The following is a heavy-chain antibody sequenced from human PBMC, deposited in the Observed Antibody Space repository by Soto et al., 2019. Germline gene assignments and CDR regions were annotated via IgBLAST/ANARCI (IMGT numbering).Heavy chain of an antibody. Sequence: GASVKVSCKASGYTFTSYAMHWVRQAPGQRLEWMGWINAGKGNTKYSQKFQDRVTITRDTSASTAYMELSSLRSEDTAVYYCASDYYYDHSGHPDHWGQGTLARVSS. CDR2: INAGKGNT. CDR3: ASDYYYDHSGHPDH. CDR1: GYTFTSYA. D-gene: IGHD3-22*01. V-gene: IGHV1-3*01. J-gene: IGHJ5*02.